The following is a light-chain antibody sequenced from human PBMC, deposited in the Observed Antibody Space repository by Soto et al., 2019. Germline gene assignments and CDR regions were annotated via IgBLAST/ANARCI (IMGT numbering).Light chain of an antibody. V-gene: IGLV2-14*01. CDR1: SSDVGGYKF. CDR2: EVS. Sequence: ALTQPASVSGSPGQSITISCTGTSSDVGGYKFVSWYQQHPGKAPKLMIYEVSNRPSGVSSRFSGSKSGNTASLTISGLQAEDEADYYCGSYTGSIYVFGPGTKV. CDR3: GSYTGSIYV. J-gene: IGLJ1*01.